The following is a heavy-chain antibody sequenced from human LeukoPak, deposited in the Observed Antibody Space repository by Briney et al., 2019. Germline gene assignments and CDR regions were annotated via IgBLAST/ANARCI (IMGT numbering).Heavy chain of an antibody. CDR1: GLTVSSNY. CDR3: ARLTYGDYAFDI. D-gene: IGHD4-17*01. Sequence: GGSLRLSCAASGLTVSSNYMSWVRQAPGKGLEWVSVIYSGGSTYYADSVKGRFTISRDNSKNTLYLQMNSLRAEDTAVYYCARLTYGDYAFDIWGQGTMVTVSS. V-gene: IGHV3-66*01. CDR2: IYSGGST. J-gene: IGHJ3*02.